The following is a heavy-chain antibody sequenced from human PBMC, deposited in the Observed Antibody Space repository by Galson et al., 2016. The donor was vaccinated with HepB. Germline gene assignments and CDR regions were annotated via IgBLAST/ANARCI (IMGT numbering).Heavy chain of an antibody. Sequence: SLRLSCAASGFTFSSYAMSWVRQAPGKGLEWVSGINYSGSNTYYADSVKGRFTIYRDNSKNTLYLQMNSRRVEDSAVYYCAKGKRYSDSGSYYVDYWGQGTLVTVSS. V-gene: IGHV3-23*01. D-gene: IGHD3-10*01. CDR1: GFTFSSYA. CDR2: INYSGSNT. CDR3: AKGKRYSDSGSYYVDY. J-gene: IGHJ4*02.